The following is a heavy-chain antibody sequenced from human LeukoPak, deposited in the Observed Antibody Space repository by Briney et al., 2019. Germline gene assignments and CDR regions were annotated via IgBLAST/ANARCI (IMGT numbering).Heavy chain of an antibody. CDR1: GFTFSSYA. J-gene: IGHJ5*02. D-gene: IGHD6-19*01. V-gene: IGHV3-23*01. CDR2: ISGSGGST. CDR3: AKGEQGWPWGNWFDP. Sequence: PGGSLRLSCAASGFTFSSYAMSWVRQAPGKGLEWVSAISGSGGSTYYADSVKGRFTISRDNSKSALYLQMNSLRAEDTAVYYCAKGEQGWPWGNWFDPWGQGTLVTVSS.